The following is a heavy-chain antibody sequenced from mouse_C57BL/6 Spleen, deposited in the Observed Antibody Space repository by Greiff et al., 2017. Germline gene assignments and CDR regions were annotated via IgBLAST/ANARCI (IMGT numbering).Heavy chain of an antibody. CDR3: ARDDYSNYVDAMDY. Sequence: EVKLLASEGGLVQPGSSMKLSCTASGFTFSDYYMAWVRQVPEKGLEWVANINYDGSSTYYLDSLKSRFLISRDNAKNILYLQMSSLKSEDTATYYCARDDYSNYVDAMDYWGQGTSVTVSS. V-gene: IGHV5-16*01. CDR2: INYDGSST. J-gene: IGHJ4*01. D-gene: IGHD2-5*01. CDR1: GFTFSDYY.